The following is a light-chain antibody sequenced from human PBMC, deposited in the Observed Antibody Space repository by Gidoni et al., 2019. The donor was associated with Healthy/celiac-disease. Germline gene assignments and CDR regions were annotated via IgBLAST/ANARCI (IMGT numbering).Light chain of an antibody. J-gene: IGKJ4*01. V-gene: IGKV4-1*01. CDR1: QSVLYSSNNKNY. CDR3: QQYYSTPT. Sequence: DIVMTQSPDPLAVSLGERATINCKSSQSVLYSSNNKNYLAWYQQKPGQPPKLLIYWASTRESGVPDRFSGSGSGTDFTLTISSLQAEDVAVYYCQQYYSTPTFGGETKVEIK. CDR2: WAS.